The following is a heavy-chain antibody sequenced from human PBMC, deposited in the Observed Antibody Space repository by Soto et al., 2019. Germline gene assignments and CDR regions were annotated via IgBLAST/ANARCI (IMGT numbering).Heavy chain of an antibody. D-gene: IGHD1-1*01. J-gene: IGHJ4*02. Sequence: QVLLMQSGAEVKKPGSSAKVSCTSSGGPFSSYGISWVRQVPGQGLEWLGGIIPLFGTPSYARKFQDRLTISADESTTTAYMELSSLTSEDTAMYFCARDGTIQMANFDFWGQGTLVTVSS. CDR3: ARDGTIQMANFDF. V-gene: IGHV1-69*01. CDR1: GGPFSSYG. CDR2: IIPLFGTP.